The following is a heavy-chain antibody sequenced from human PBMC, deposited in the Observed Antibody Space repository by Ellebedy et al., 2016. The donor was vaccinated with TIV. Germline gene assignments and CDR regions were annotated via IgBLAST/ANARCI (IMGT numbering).Heavy chain of an antibody. D-gene: IGHD7-27*01. CDR3: ARTGNWGNAFDI. CDR2: INTNSGNP. V-gene: IGHV7-4-1*02. Sequence: AASVKVSCKASGYTFASYGVNWVRQAPGQGLEWMGWINTNSGNPTYAQAFTGRIVCSLDTSVSKAYLQTSSLRAEDSAVYDCARTGNWGNAFDIWGQGTMVTVSS. J-gene: IGHJ3*02. CDR1: GYTFASYG.